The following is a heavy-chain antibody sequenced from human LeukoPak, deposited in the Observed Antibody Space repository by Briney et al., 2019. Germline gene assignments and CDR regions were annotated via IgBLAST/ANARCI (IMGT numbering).Heavy chain of an antibody. V-gene: IGHV1-2*02. CDR3: AREGSHLYCSGGSCFPFDY. Sequence: ASVKVSCKASGYTFTGYYMHWVRQAPGQGLEWMGWINPNSGGTNYAQKFQGRVTMTRDTSISTAYMELSRLRSDDTAVYYCAREGSHLYCSGGSCFPFDYWGQGTLVTVSS. D-gene: IGHD2-15*01. CDR2: INPNSGGT. J-gene: IGHJ4*02. CDR1: GYTFTGYY.